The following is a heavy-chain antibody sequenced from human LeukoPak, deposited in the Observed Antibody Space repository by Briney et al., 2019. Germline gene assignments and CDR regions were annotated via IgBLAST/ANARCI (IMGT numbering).Heavy chain of an antibody. V-gene: IGHV7-4-1*02. CDR1: GYTFTSYA. CDR2: INTNTGNP. CDR3: AGPDYYDSSYAFDI. J-gene: IGHJ3*02. Sequence: ASVKVSCKASGYTFTSYAMNWVRQAPGQGLEWMGWINTNTGNPTYAQGFTGRFVFSLDTSVSTAYLQISSLKAEDTAVYYCAGPDYYDSSYAFDIWGQGTMVTVSS. D-gene: IGHD3-22*01.